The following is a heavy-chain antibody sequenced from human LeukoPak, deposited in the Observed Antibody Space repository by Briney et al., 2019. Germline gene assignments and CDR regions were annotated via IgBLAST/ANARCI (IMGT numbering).Heavy chain of an antibody. CDR2: IRRKGQSYTT. CDR1: GFTFSDYI. D-gene: IGHD3-16*01. J-gene: IGHJ3*02. V-gene: IGHV3-72*01. CDR3: STDGGEGGRSAFDI. Sequence: GGSLRLSCAASGFTFSDYIMDWVRQAPGKGLEWIGRIRRKGQSYTTEYAASAKGRFTISRDDSESSLYLHMNSLKTEDTAVYYSSTDGGEGGRSAFDIWGQGTMVTVSS.